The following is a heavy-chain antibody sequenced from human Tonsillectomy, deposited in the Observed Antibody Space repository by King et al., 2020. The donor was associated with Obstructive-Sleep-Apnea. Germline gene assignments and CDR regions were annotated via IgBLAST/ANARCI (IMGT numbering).Heavy chain of an antibody. CDR1: GFTFDDYG. J-gene: IGHJ3*02. CDR2: INWNGAST. CDR3: ARSENTYGGESAFDM. V-gene: IGHV3-20*04. D-gene: IGHD5-18*01. Sequence: VQLVESGGTVVRPGGSLRLSCAASGFTFDDYGMSWVRQVPGKGLEWVSGINWNGASTNYAESVKGRFTISRDNAKNSLYLQVNSLRAEDAALYYCARSENTYGGESAFDMWGQGTMVTVSS.